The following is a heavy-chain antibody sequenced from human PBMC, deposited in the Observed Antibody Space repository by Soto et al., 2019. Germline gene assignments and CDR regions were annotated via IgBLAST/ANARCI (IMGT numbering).Heavy chain of an antibody. J-gene: IGHJ5*02. V-gene: IGHV1-2*04. D-gene: IGHD2-2*01. CDR2: INPNSGGT. CDR3: ARGAIVVPAAMSGVPFRWFDP. Sequence: ASVKVSCKASGYTFTGYYMHWVRQAPGQGLEWMGWINPNSGGTNYAQKFQGWVTMTRDTSISTAYMELSRLRSDDTAVYYCARGAIVVPAAMSGVPFRWFDPWGQGTLVTVSS. CDR1: GYTFTGYY.